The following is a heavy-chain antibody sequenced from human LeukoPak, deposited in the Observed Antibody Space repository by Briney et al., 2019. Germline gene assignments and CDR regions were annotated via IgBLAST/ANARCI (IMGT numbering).Heavy chain of an antibody. V-gene: IGHV4-39*01. Sequence: PSETLSLTCTVSGGSISSSSYYWGWIRQPPGKGLEWIGSIYYSGSTYYNPSLKSRVTISVDTSKNQFSLKLSSVTAADTAVYYCATRSGKLVDAFDIWSQGTMVTVSS. CDR1: GGSISSSSYY. CDR2: IYYSGST. D-gene: IGHD3-10*01. CDR3: ATRSGKLVDAFDI. J-gene: IGHJ3*02.